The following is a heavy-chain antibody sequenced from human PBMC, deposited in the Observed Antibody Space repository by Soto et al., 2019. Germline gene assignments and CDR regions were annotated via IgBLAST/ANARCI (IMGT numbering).Heavy chain of an antibody. D-gene: IGHD3-10*01. CDR2: IYYSGST. Sequence: SETLSLTCTVSGGSISSYYWSWIRQPPGKGLEWIGYIYYSGSTNYNPSLKSRVTISVDTSKNQFSLKLNSMTAADTAVYYCVRHNYGSGSTYCDYCGQGTLVTVSS. CDR3: VRHNYGSGSTYCDY. CDR1: GGSISSYY. J-gene: IGHJ4*02. V-gene: IGHV4-59*08.